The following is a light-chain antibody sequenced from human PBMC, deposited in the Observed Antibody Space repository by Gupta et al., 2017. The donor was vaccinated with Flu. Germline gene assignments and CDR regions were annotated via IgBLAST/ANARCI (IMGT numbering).Light chain of an antibody. CDR2: SNN. Sequence: QSVLPPPPSASGTPGPRATISCSGSSSNIGSNPVDWYQQHPGTAPKLLIYSNNQRRSGVPDRFSGSKSGASASLAISGLQSEDEADYYCAAWDDSLNGWVFGGGTKLTVL. J-gene: IGLJ3*02. CDR1: SSNIGSNP. V-gene: IGLV1-44*01. CDR3: AAWDDSLNGWV.